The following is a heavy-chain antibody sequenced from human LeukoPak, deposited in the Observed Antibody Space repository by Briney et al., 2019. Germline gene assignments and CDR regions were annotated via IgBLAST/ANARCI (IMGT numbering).Heavy chain of an antibody. Sequence: GGSLRLSCAASGFSVTSCAMSWVRQAPGKGLEWVSTINSGYNTWYADSVKGRFTISRDNSQNTLYLQMSGLRAEDTALYYCARHDGSSFIYYIDHWGQGALVTVSS. CDR3: ARHDGSSFIYYIDH. V-gene: IGHV3-23*01. CDR1: GFSVTSCA. J-gene: IGHJ4*02. D-gene: IGHD1-26*01. CDR2: INSGYNT.